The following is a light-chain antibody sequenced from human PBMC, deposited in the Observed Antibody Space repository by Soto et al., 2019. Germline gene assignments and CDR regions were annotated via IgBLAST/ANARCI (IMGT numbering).Light chain of an antibody. CDR1: QGISSTY. J-gene: IGKJ4*01. Sequence: DIQLTQSPSFLSASVGDRVTITCRASQGISSTYLAWYQQTPGKAPKILIYAASTLQSGVPSRFSGRGSGTDFTLTISSLQPEDFATYYRQQLNSYPLTFGGGTKV. CDR2: AAS. V-gene: IGKV1-9*01. CDR3: QQLNSYPLT.